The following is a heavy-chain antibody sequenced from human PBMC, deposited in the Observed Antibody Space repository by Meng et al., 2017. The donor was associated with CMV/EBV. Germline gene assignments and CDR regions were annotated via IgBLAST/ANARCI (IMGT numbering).Heavy chain of an antibody. CDR1: GCSISSSSYY. D-gene: IGHD4-11*01. CDR3: ARAPDPKPTTVTTSDYYFDY. J-gene: IGHJ4*02. Sequence: SETLSLTCTVSGCSISSSSYYWGWIRQPPGKGLEWIGSIYYSGSTYYNPALKSRVTISVDTSKNQFSLKLGSVTAADTAVYYCARAPDPKPTTVTTSDYYFDYWGQGTLVTVSS. CDR2: IYYSGST. V-gene: IGHV4-39*07.